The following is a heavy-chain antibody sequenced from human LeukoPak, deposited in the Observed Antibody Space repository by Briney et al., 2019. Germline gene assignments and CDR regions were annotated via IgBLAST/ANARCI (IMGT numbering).Heavy chain of an antibody. CDR1: GGSISSGDYY. D-gene: IGHD5-18*01. J-gene: IGHJ6*02. CDR3: ARGYSYDYYYGMDV. V-gene: IGHV4-30-4*01. CDR2: IYYSGST. Sequence: PSETLSLTCTVSGGSISSGDYYWSWIRQPPGKGLEWIGYIYYSGSTYYNPSLKSRVTMSVDTSKNQFSLKLSSVTAADTAVYYCARGYSYDYYYGMDVWGQGTTVTVSS.